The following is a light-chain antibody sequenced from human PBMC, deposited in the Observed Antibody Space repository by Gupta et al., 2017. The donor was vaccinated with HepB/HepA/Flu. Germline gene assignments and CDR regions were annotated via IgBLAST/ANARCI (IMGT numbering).Light chain of an antibody. J-gene: IGKJ2*04. Sequence: EIVLTQSPGTLSLSPGERAILSCRASQSVSSSYLAWYQQKPGQAPRLLIYGASSRATGIPDRFSGSGSGTDFTLTISRLEPEDFAVYYCQQYDRSLCSFGQGTKLEIK. CDR3: QQYDRSLCS. CDR1: QSVSSSY. V-gene: IGKV3-20*01. CDR2: GAS.